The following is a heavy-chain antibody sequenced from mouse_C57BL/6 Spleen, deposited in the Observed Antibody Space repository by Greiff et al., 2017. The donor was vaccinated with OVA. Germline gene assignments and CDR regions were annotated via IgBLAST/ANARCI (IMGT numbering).Heavy chain of an antibody. CDR2: IDPENGDT. D-gene: IGHD2-2*01. J-gene: IGHJ2*01. V-gene: IGHV14-4*01. CDR1: GFNIKDDY. Sequence: VQLQQSGAELVRPGASVKLSCTASGFNIKDDYMHWVKQRPEQGLEWIGWIDPENGDTEYASKFQGKATITADTSSNTAYLQLSSLTSEDTAVYYCTTAPYGYEFDYWGQGTTLTVSS. CDR3: TTAPYGYEFDY.